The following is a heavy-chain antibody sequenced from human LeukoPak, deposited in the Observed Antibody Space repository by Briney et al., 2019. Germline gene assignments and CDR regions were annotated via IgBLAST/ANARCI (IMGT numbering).Heavy chain of an antibody. V-gene: IGHV3-15*01. J-gene: IGHJ4*02. CDR1: GFTFSNAW. CDR2: IKSKTDGGTT. CDR3: TTDRGSSYGYVH. Sequence: NSGGSLRLSCAASGFTFSNAWMSWVRQAPGKGLEWVGRIKSKTDGGTTDYAAPVKGRFTISRDDSKNTLYLQMNSLKTEDTAVYYCTTDRGSSYGYVHWGQGTLVTVSS. D-gene: IGHD5-18*01.